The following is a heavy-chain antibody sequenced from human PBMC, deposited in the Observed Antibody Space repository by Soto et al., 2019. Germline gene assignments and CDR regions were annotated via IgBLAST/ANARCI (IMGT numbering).Heavy chain of an antibody. CDR1: GDSVTSDY. CDR3: TRGKWFPRGYGMDV. V-gene: IGHV4-59*02. J-gene: IGHJ6*02. Sequence: QVQLQESGPGLVKPSETLSLTCTVSGDSVTSDYWSWIRQPPGKRLEYIGFIYLGGSANYNPSLDSRVTISPDKSKSQLSLGLTSVTAADTAVYYCTRGKWFPRGYGMDVWGRGTTVTVS. CDR2: IYLGGSA. D-gene: IGHD3-22*01.